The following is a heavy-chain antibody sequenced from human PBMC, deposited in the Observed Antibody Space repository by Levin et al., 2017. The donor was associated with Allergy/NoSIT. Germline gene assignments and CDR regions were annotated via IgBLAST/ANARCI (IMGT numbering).Heavy chain of an antibody. J-gene: IGHJ4*02. V-gene: IGHV4-30-4*01. CDR1: GGSISSGDYY. CDR3: ASLYSSSWYDGEDY. CDR2: IYYSGST. Sequence: SCTVSGGSISSGDYYWSWLRQPPGKGLEWIGYIYYSGSTYYNPSLKSRVTISVDTSKNQFSLKLSSVTAADTAVYYCASLYSSSWYDGEDYWGQGTLVTVSS. D-gene: IGHD6-13*01.